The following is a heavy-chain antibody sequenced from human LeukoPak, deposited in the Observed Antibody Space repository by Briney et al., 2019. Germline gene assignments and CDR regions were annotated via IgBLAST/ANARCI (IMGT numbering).Heavy chain of an antibody. CDR1: VGPSVVTT. V-gene: IGHV4-34*01. CDR3: ARASWDIVVVPAALSGFDY. J-gene: IGHJ4*02. D-gene: IGHD2-2*01. CDR2: INHSGST. Sequence: SETLSSPALSMVGPSVVTTGAGSASPQGRGWSGLGEINHSGSTNYNPSLKSRVTISVDTSKNQFSLKLSSVTAADTAVYYCARASWDIVVVPAALSGFDYWGQGTLVTVSS.